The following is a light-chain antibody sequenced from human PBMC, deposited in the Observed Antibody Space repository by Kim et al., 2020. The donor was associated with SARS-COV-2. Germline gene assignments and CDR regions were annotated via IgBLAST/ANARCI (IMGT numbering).Light chain of an antibody. CDR3: QKCDSAPWT. Sequence: ASVGDRVTIPCRASQDISNYLAWFQLKPVTAPTLLIYAASALQPGVPSRFSGSGSGTDFTLTVTSLQPEDVATYYCQKCDSAPWTFGQGTKVDIK. CDR1: QDISNY. CDR2: AAS. V-gene: IGKV1-27*01. J-gene: IGKJ1*01.